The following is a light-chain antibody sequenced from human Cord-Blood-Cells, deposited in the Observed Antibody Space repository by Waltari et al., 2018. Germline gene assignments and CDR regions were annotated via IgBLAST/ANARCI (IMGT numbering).Light chain of an antibody. CDR1: QSLLHSAGKTY. CDR2: DVS. J-gene: IGKJ2*01. V-gene: IGKV2D-29*02. CDR3: MQSIQLPRT. Sequence: DIVMTQTPLSLSVTPGQPASISCKSSQSLLHSAGKTYLYWYLQKPGQSPQRLIYDVSNRFSGVPDRFSGSGSGTYFTLKISRVEAEDVGVYYCMQSIQLPRTFGQGTKLEIK.